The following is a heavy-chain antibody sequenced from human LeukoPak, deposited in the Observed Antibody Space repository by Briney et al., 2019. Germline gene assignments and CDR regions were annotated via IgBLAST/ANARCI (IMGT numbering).Heavy chain of an antibody. J-gene: IGHJ4*02. D-gene: IGHD3-9*01. Sequence: GGSLRLPCAASGFTFSSYSMNWVRQAPGKGLEWVSSISSSSNYIYYADSVKGRFTISRDNAKNSLYLQMISLRAEDTAVYYRARETGYYDIWTCYHQYYFDYWGQGTLVTVSS. CDR3: ARETGYYDIWTCYHQYYFDY. V-gene: IGHV3-21*01. CDR2: ISSSSNYI. CDR1: GFTFSSYS.